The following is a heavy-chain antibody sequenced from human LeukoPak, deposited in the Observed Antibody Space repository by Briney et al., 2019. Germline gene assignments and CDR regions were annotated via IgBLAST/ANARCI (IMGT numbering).Heavy chain of an antibody. CDR2: INQGGSDK. J-gene: IGHJ4*02. CDR3: ARVGGYCSSTTCYTYFDY. Sequence: GGSLRLSCAASGFTFSSYSMNWVRQAPGKGLEWVANINQGGSDKYYVDSVKGRFTISRDNAKKSLNLQMNSLRAEDTAVYYCARVGGYCSSTTCYTYFDYWGQGTLVTVSS. V-gene: IGHV3-7*01. CDR1: GFTFSSYS. D-gene: IGHD2-2*02.